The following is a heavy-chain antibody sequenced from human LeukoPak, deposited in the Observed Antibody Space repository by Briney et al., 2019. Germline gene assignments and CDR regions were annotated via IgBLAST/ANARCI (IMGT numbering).Heavy chain of an antibody. CDR1: GGSISTYY. Sequence: SETLSLTCTVSGGSISTYYWSWIRQPAGKGLEWIGRIYTSGSTNYNPSLKSRVTMSLDTSKNQFSLKLSSVTAADTAVYYCASEPRARGGIAARRGVWFDPWGQGTLVTVSS. J-gene: IGHJ5*02. CDR2: IYTSGST. D-gene: IGHD6-6*01. V-gene: IGHV4-4*07. CDR3: ASEPRARGGIAARRGVWFDP.